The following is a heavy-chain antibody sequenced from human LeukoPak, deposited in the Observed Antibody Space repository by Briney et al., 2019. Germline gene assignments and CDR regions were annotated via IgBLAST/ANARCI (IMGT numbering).Heavy chain of an antibody. Sequence: SVKVSCKASGGTFSSYAISWVRQAPGQGLEWMGRIIPILGIANYAQKFQGRVTMTRNTSISTAYMELSSLRSEDTAVYYCARKGLVPAATHYYYYYMDVWGKGTTVTVSS. CDR3: ARKGLVPAATHYYYYYMDV. J-gene: IGHJ6*03. D-gene: IGHD2-2*01. V-gene: IGHV1-69*04. CDR2: IIPILGIA. CDR1: GGTFSSYA.